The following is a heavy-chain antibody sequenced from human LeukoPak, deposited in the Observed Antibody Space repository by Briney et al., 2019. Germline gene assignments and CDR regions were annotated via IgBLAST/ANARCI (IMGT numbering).Heavy chain of an antibody. J-gene: IGHJ4*02. V-gene: IGHV4-34*01. CDR1: GGSFSGYY. D-gene: IGHD6-13*01. Sequence: SETLSLTCAVYGGSFSGYYWSWIRQPPGKGLEWIGEINHSGSTNYNPSLKSRVTISVDTSKNQFSLKLSSVTAADTAVYYCARVGIAAAGTILYYFDYWGQGTLVTVSS. CDR2: INHSGST. CDR3: ARVGIAAAGTILYYFDY.